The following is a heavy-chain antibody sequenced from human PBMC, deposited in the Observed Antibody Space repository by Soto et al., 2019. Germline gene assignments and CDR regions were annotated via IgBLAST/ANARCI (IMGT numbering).Heavy chain of an antibody. CDR1: GFTFSNYA. CDR3: AKDRVQVYYYAMDV. CDR2: ITVIGGTT. D-gene: IGHD1-1*01. V-gene: IGHV3-23*01. Sequence: GGSLRLSCAASGFTFSNYAMNWVRQAPGKGLEWVSSITVIGGTTYYADSVKGRFTISRDNSKNTLFLQMNSLRAEDTAVYYCAKDRVQVYYYAMDVWGQGTTVTVSS. J-gene: IGHJ6*02.